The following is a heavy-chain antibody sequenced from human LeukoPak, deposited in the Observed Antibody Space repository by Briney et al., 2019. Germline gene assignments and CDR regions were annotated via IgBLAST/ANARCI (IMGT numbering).Heavy chain of an antibody. Sequence: NPSETLSLTCAVYGGSFSGYYWSWIRQPPGKGLEWIGEIDHSGSTNYNPSLKSRVTISVDTSKNQFSLKLSSVTAADTAVYYCASSPYDILTGYYHYWGQGTLATVSS. CDR2: IDHSGST. D-gene: IGHD3-9*01. CDR1: GGSFSGYY. J-gene: IGHJ4*02. V-gene: IGHV4-34*01. CDR3: ASSPYDILTGYYHY.